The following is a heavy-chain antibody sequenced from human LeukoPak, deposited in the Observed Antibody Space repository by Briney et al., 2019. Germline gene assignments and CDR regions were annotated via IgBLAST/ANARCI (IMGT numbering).Heavy chain of an antibody. D-gene: IGHD6-13*01. J-gene: IGHJ3*02. Sequence: PSETLSLTCTVSGGSISPFYWSWIRQPPGKGLEWIAYIYYSGSTRYNPSLKSRVAISVDTSKNQFSLKLSSVTAADTAIYYCARVSPAVGAFDIWGRGTMVTVSS. V-gene: IGHV4-59*01. CDR1: GGSISPFY. CDR2: IYYSGST. CDR3: ARVSPAVGAFDI.